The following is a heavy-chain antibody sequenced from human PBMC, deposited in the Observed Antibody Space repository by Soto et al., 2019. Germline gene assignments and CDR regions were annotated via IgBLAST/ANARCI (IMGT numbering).Heavy chain of an antibody. D-gene: IGHD6-13*01. CDR1: GGTFSSYR. Sequence: QVQLVQSGAEVKKTGSSVRVSCKASGGTFSSYRLNWLRQAPGHGLDWVGGIVPIRRAAEYAQGFQGRVTITADETTRTSYMEIRSLKSQDTAVYYCVRDSGAKLSSSWGQGTLVTVSS. CDR3: VRDSGAKLSSS. V-gene: IGHV1-69*01. CDR2: IVPIRRAA. J-gene: IGHJ4*02.